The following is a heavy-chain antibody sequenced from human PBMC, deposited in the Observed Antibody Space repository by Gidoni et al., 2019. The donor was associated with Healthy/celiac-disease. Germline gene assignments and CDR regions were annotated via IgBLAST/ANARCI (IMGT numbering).Heavy chain of an antibody. CDR2: TIPIFGTA. J-gene: IGHJ4*02. CDR1: GGTFSSYA. Sequence: QVQLVQSAAEVYKPGSSVKVPRKASGGTFSSYAISWVRQAPGQGLGWMGGTIPIFGTANYAQKFQGRVTITANKSTHTAYMGLSGLRSEETAVCDGSREDGVGSAARGWGQGTLVTVSS. D-gene: IGHD6-25*01. V-gene: IGHV1-69*06. CDR3: SREDGVGSAARG.